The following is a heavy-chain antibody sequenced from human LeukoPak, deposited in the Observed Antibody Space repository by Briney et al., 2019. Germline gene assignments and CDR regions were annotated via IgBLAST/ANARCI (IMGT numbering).Heavy chain of an antibody. V-gene: IGHV4-59*01. D-gene: IGHD6-19*01. Sequence: SETLSLTCTVSGGSISSYYWSWIRQPPGKGLEWIGYIYYSGSTNYNPSLKSRVTISVDTSKNQSSLKLSSVTAADTAMYYCARRAYSSGWYYFDYWGQGTLVTVSS. J-gene: IGHJ4*02. CDR1: GGSISSYY. CDR2: IYYSGST. CDR3: ARRAYSSGWYYFDY.